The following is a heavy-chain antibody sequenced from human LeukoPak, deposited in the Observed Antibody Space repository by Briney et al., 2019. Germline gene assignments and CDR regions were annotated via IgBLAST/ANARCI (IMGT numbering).Heavy chain of an antibody. CDR3: AREALVARFDY. CDR1: GGSISSGSYY. Sequence: PSQTLSLTCTVSGGSISSGSYYWSWIRQPAGKGLEWIGRIYTSGSTNYNPSLKSRVTISVDTSKNQFSLKLSSVTAADTAVYYCAREALVARFDYWGQGTLVTVSS. V-gene: IGHV4-61*02. CDR2: IYTSGST. D-gene: IGHD5-12*01. J-gene: IGHJ4*02.